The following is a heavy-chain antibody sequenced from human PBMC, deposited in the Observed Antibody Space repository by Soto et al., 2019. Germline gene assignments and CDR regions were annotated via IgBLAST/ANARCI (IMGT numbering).Heavy chain of an antibody. V-gene: IGHV5-51*01. CDR1: GYRFKSYW. CDR2: IYPGYSDT. D-gene: IGHD1-7*01. J-gene: IGHJ4*02. Sequence: GEALTISCKGSGYRFKSYWIGWLRQMPGKGLEGMGIIYPGYSDTRYSPSFQGQVTISADKSISTAYLEWSSLKASDTAMYYCARQELELVFDYWGQRTLVTVSS. CDR3: ARQELELVFDY.